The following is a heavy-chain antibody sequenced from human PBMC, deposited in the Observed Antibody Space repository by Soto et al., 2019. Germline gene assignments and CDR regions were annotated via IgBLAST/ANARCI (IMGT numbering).Heavy chain of an antibody. Sequence: PSETLSLTCAVYGGSFSGYYWSWIRQPPGKGLEWIGEINHSGNTNENPSLKSRVTISVDTSKNQFSLKLKSVTAADTAVYFCARGISMMVAIPGDAPDKYYFDSWGQGGLVTVSS. CDR3: ARGISMMVAIPGDAPDKYYFDS. V-gene: IGHV4-34*01. J-gene: IGHJ5*01. CDR1: GGSFSGYY. CDR2: INHSGNT. D-gene: IGHD3-22*01.